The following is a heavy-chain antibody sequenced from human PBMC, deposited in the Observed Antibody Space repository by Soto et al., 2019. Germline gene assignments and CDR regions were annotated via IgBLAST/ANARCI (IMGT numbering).Heavy chain of an antibody. V-gene: IGHV3-33*01. CDR3: ARDQRGNSLDY. CDR1: GFTFSSSG. Sequence: QVQLVESGGGVVQPGRSLRLSCAASGFTFSSSGMHWVRQAPGKGLEWVAVIWYDGSNKYYADSVKGRFTISRDNSKNTLYLQMNSLRAEDTAVYYCARDQRGNSLDYWGQGTLVTVSS. D-gene: IGHD2-21*02. J-gene: IGHJ4*02. CDR2: IWYDGSNK.